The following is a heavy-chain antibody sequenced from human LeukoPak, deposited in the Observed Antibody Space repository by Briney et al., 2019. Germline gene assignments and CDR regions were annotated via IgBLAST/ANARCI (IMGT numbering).Heavy chain of an antibody. Sequence: SETLSLTCVVYGGSFSGYYWTYIRQSPGKGLEWIGEINHSGSAKYNPSLKSRVTMSVDTSKNQFSLKLSSVTAADTAIYYCARKRRRGYYLNSAFDMWGQGTMVTVSS. CDR1: GGSFSGYY. D-gene: IGHD3-3*01. J-gene: IGHJ3*02. CDR2: INHSGSA. V-gene: IGHV4-34*01. CDR3: ARKRRRGYYLNSAFDM.